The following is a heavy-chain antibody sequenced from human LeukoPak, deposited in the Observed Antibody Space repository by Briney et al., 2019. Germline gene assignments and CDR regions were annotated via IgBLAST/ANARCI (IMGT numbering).Heavy chain of an antibody. CDR2: IFYTGRT. V-gene: IGHV4-39*07. D-gene: IGHD1-7*01. Sequence: SETLSLTCTVSGDSITSSSYYWGWIRQSPGKGLAWIGSIFYTGRTYSNPSLRSRVSISVDTSKNQFSLKLDSVTAADTAVYYCARGRAWNYNWFDSWGQGTLVTVSS. J-gene: IGHJ5*01. CDR1: GDSITSSSYY. CDR3: ARGRAWNYNWFDS.